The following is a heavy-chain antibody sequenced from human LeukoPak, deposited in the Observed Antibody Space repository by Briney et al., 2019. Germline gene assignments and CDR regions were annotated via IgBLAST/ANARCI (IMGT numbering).Heavy chain of an antibody. D-gene: IGHD3-16*01. J-gene: IGHJ4*02. V-gene: IGHV4-59*08. CDR2: IYYSGGT. Sequence: SETLSLTCTVSGVSINSYYWTWIRQPPGRGLEWIGYIYYSGGTNYNPSLKSRVTISVDTSKNQFSLKLTSVTAADTAVYYCARQPFGTYFDYWGPGTLVTVSS. CDR1: GVSINSYY. CDR3: ARQPFGTYFDY.